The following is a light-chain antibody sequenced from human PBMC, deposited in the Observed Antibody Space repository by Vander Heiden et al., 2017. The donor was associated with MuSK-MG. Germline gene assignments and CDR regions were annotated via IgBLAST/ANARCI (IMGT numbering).Light chain of an antibody. V-gene: IGKV1-39*01. CDR3: QQGDDSPLT. Sequence: DIQMTQSPSSLSASVGDRVTITCRASQTIGNYLNWYQQKPGKAPKLLIYAATSLQSGVPSRFSGTEAGTDFTLTISSLQPEDFATYYCQQGDDSPLTFGGGTKVEIK. J-gene: IGKJ4*01. CDR1: QTIGNY. CDR2: AAT.